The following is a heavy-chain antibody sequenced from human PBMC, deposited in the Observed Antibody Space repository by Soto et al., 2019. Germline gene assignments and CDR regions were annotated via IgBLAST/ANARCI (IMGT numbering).Heavy chain of an antibody. V-gene: IGHV1-69*13. CDR2: IIPIFGTA. J-gene: IGHJ1*01. CDR3: ARGNKAAAGTGYFQH. CDR1: GGTFSSYA. Sequence: ASVKVSCKASGGTFSSYAISWVRQAPGQGLEWMGGIIPIFGTANYEQKFQGRVTITADESTSTAYMELSSLRSEDTAVYYCARGNKAAAGTGYFQHWGQGTLVTVSS. D-gene: IGHD6-13*01.